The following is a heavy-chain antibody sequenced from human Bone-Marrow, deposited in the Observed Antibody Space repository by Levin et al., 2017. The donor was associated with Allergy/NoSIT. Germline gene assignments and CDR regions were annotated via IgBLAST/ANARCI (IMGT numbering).Heavy chain of an antibody. J-gene: IGHJ2*01. D-gene: IGHD4-23*01. Sequence: PGESLKISCAASGFTVGNNYINWVRQAPGKGLEWVAVIYSGGSTHYADSVKGRFTISRDNSKNALYLQLNSLRAEDTAVYYCARAPSVVTPEWYFDLWGRGTLVTVSS. CDR2: IYSGGST. V-gene: IGHV3-53*01. CDR1: GFTVGNNY. CDR3: ARAPSVVTPEWYFDL.